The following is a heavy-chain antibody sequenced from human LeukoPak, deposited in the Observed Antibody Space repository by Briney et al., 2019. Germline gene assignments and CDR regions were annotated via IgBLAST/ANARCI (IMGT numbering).Heavy chain of an antibody. CDR2: ISSSGSTI. CDR1: GFTFSDYY. CDR3: ARDVGSTSYPYYYYGMDV. D-gene: IGHD2-2*01. Sequence: GRSLRLSCAASGFTFSDYYMSWIRQAPGKGLEWVSYISSSGSTIYYADSVKGRFTISRDNAKNSLYLQMNSLRAEDTAVYYCARDVGSTSYPYYYYGMDVWGQGTTVTVSS. J-gene: IGHJ6*02. V-gene: IGHV3-11*01.